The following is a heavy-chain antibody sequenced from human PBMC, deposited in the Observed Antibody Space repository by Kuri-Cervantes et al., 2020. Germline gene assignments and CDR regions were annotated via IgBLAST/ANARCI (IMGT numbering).Heavy chain of an antibody. V-gene: IGHV3-30*03. J-gene: IGHJ4*02. CDR3: GTVRQGRDYYFDY. Sequence: GESLKISCAASGFTFSSYGMHWVRQAPGKGLEWVAVISYDGSNKYYAGSVKGRFTISRDNSKNTLYLQMNSLRAEDTAVYYCGTVRQGRDYYFDYWSQGILVTVSS. CDR2: ISYDGSNK. D-gene: IGHD3-10*01. CDR1: GFTFSSYG.